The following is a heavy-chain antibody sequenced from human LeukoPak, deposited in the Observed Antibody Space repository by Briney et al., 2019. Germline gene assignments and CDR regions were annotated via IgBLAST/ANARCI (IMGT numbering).Heavy chain of an antibody. CDR2: IYYSGST. D-gene: IGHD5-18*01. V-gene: IGHV4-59*01. Sequence: SETLSLTCTVSGGSISSYYWSWIRQPPGKGLEWIGYIYYSGSTNYNPSLKSRVIIPVDTSKNQFSLRLSSVTAADTAVYYCATWIRGNSYGYDHWGQGTLVTVSS. CDR1: GGSISSYY. J-gene: IGHJ5*02. CDR3: ATWIRGNSYGYDH.